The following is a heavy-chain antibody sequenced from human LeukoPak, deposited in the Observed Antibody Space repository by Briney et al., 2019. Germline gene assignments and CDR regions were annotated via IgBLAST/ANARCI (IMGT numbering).Heavy chain of an antibody. Sequence: ASVKVSCKASGYTFTGYYMHWVRQAPGQGLEWMGLINPNSGGTNYAQKFQGRVTMTRDKSISTAYMELSRLTSDDTAVYYCTRDESESYTYWGQGTLVTVSS. J-gene: IGHJ4*02. V-gene: IGHV1-2*02. CDR1: GYTFTGYY. CDR3: TRDESESYTY. CDR2: INPNSGGT. D-gene: IGHD1-26*01.